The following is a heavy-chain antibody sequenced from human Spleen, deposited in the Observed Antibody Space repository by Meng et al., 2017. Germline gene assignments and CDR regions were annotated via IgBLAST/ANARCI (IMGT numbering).Heavy chain of an antibody. J-gene: IGHJ4*02. CDR1: GFTFTSHH. CDR2: MNPSGEYR. D-gene: IGHD1-1*01. Sequence: QIQLVQSGAEVTKPGASVKVSCKASGFTFTSHHIHWVRQAPGQGLEWMGIMNPSGEYRRYAQKFEGRVTMTTDTSTSTAYMELMNLRSDDTAIYYCARATTEQEIHFDYWGRGTLVTVSS. CDR3: ARATTEQEIHFDY. V-gene: IGHV1-46*01.